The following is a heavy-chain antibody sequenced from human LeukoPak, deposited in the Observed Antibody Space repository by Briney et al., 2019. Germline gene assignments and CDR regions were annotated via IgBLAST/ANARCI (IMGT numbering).Heavy chain of an antibody. D-gene: IGHD2-2*01. CDR3: ARRDCSSTSCSWFDP. CDR2: INPNSGGT. CDR1: GYTFTGYY. V-gene: IGHV1-2*02. J-gene: IGHJ5*02. Sequence: GASVTVSCKASGYTFTGYYMHWVRQAPGQGLEWMGWINPNSGGTNYAQKFQGRVTMTRDTSISTAYMELSRLRSDDTAVYYCARRDCSSTSCSWFDPWGQGTLVTVSS.